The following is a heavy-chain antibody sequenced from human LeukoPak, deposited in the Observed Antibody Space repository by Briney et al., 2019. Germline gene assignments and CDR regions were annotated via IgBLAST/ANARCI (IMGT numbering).Heavy chain of an antibody. CDR1: GFTFSSYD. Sequence: PGGSLRLSCAASGFTFSSYDMHWVRQATGEGLEWVSAIGTAGDTYYPGSVKGRFTISRENAKNSLYLQMNSLRAGDTAVYYCARARGSSRLDYWGQGTLVTVSS. D-gene: IGHD1-26*01. CDR2: IGTAGDT. V-gene: IGHV3-13*01. J-gene: IGHJ4*02. CDR3: ARARGSSRLDY.